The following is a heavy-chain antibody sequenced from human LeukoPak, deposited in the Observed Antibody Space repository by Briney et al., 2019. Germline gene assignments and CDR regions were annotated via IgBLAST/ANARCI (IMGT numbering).Heavy chain of an antibody. CDR3: ARDAGMPVAGLDYCDY. CDR2: IWNDGSRK. J-gene: IGHJ4*02. V-gene: IGHV3-33*01. Sequence: PGRSLRLSCAASGFTFSSYGMHWVRQAPGKGLEWVALIWNDGSRKYYADSVEGRFTLSRDNSKNTLYLQMSSLRAEDTGVYYCARDAGMPVAGLDYCDYWGQGTLVTVSS. D-gene: IGHD6-19*01. CDR1: GFTFSSYG.